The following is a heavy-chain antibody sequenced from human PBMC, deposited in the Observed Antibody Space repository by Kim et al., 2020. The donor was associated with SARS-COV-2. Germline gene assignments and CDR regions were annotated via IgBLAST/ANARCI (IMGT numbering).Heavy chain of an antibody. CDR2: VSSDGTDK. Sequence: GGSLRLSCAASGFTFVNFALHWVRQAPGKGLEWVAFVSSDGTDKYYADSVKGRFTISRDNSKNTLYLQMDSLRAEDTAVYYCVRDDRFLALIYYYGMDVWGQGTTVTVSS. CDR3: VRDDRFLALIYYYGMDV. CDR1: GFTFVNFA. V-gene: IGHV3-30*04. D-gene: IGHD3-3*01. J-gene: IGHJ6*02.